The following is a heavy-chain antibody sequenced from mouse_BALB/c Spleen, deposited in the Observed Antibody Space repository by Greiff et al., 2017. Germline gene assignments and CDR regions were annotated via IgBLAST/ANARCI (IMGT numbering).Heavy chain of an antibody. D-gene: IGHD6-1*01. J-gene: IGHJ3*01. CDR2: ISSGGSYT. CDR3: AKHSPSFAY. Sequence: EVKLVESGGGLVKPGGSLKLSCAASGFTFSSYAMSWVRQSPEKRLEWVAEISSGGSYTYYPDTVTGRFTISRDNAKNTLYLEMSSLRSEDTAMYYCAKHSPSFAYWGQGTLVTVSA. CDR1: GFTFSSYA. V-gene: IGHV5-9-4*01.